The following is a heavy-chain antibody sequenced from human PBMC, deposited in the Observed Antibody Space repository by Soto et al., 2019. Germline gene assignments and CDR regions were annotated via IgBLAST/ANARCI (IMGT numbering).Heavy chain of an antibody. CDR1: GFTFSSYG. D-gene: IGHD1-7*01. CDR3: AKAPSKLELRDGGGDYFDY. V-gene: IGHV3-30*18. CDR2: ISYDGSNK. Sequence: QVQLVESGGGVVQPGRSLRLSCAASGFTFSSYGMHWVRQAPGKGLEWVAVISYDGSNKYYADSVKGRFTISRDNSKNTLYLQMNSLRAEDTAVYYCAKAPSKLELRDGGGDYFDYWGQGTLVTVSS. J-gene: IGHJ4*02.